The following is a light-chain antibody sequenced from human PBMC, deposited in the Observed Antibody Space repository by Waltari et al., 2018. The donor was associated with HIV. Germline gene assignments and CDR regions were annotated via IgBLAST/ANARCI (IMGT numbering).Light chain of an antibody. CDR2: GAA. CDR3: QQDYNLPGT. J-gene: IGKJ1*01. Sequence: EVVLTQSPATLSLSPGETATLSCRASQRVDSTFLSWYQQKPGPAPRLLIYGAATRVSGIPPRFSGRGSGTDFTLTISSLYPEDFAVYYCQQDYNLPGTFGQGTRVEIK. V-gene: IGKV3D-7*01. CDR1: QRVDSTF.